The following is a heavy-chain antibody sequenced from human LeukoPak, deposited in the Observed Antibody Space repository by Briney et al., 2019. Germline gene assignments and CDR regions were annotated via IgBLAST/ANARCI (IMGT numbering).Heavy chain of an antibody. Sequence: SETLSLTCTVSGGSISSSSYYWGWLRQPPGKGLEWIGSIYYSGSTYYNPSLKSRVTISVDTSKNQFSLKLSSVTAADTAVYYCARGVWGLQLVVDYWGQGTLVTVSS. V-gene: IGHV4-39*07. CDR2: IYYSGST. D-gene: IGHD1-26*01. J-gene: IGHJ4*02. CDR3: ARGVWGLQLVVDY. CDR1: GGSISSSSYY.